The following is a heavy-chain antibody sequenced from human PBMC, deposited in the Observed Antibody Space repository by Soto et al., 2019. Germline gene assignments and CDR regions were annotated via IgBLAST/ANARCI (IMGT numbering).Heavy chain of an antibody. CDR3: AKGGTTGYCPLDY. J-gene: IGHJ4*02. V-gene: IGHV3-23*01. CDR2: ISGNGGGT. D-gene: IGHD3-9*01. CDR1: GFTFSSYA. Sequence: PGGSLRLSCAASGFTFSSYAMDWVRQAPGKGLEWVSAISGNGGGTYNADSAKGRFTISRDNSKNTLYLQMNSRRAEDTAVYYFAKGGTTGYCPLDYWGQGTLVTVSS.